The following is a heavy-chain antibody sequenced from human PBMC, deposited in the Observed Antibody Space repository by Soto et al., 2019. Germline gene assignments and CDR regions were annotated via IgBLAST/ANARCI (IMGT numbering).Heavy chain of an antibody. J-gene: IGHJ6*04. Sequence: GGSLRLSCAASGFTFSGYAMNWVRQAPGKGLEWVSGISGSGGSTYYAGSVKGRFTISRDNSKNTLYLQMNSLRAEDTAVYYCAKGYDFWSGSSDVWGKGTTVTVSS. V-gene: IGHV3-23*01. CDR1: GFTFSGYA. CDR3: AKGYDFWSGSSDV. CDR2: ISGSGGST. D-gene: IGHD3-3*01.